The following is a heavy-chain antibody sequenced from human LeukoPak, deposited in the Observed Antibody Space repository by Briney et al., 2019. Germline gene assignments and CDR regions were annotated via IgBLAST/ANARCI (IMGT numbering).Heavy chain of an antibody. CDR3: AKDVGTALEW. CDR2: IRYDGSNE. J-gene: IGHJ4*02. CDR1: GFTFNSYG. V-gene: IGHV3-30*02. D-gene: IGHD5-18*01. Sequence: GGSQRLSCAASGFTFNSYGMHWVRQAPGKGLEWVAFIRYDGSNEYYADSVKGRFTISRDNSKSTLYLQMNSLRAEDTAVYYCAKDVGTALEWWGQGTLVTVSS.